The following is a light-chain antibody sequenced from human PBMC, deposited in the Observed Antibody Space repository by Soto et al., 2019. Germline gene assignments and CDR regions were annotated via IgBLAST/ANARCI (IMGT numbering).Light chain of an antibody. V-gene: IGKV4-1*01. CDR2: WAS. Sequence: DIVMTQSPDSLAVSLGERATINCKSSQSVLYSSNNKNYLAWYQQKPGQPPKLLIYWASTRESGVPDRLSGSGSWSDFIFAIYSLRGAEVAVCDFQRYYCSPLTFGGGTKVEIK. J-gene: IGKJ4*01. CDR3: QRYYCSPLT. CDR1: QSVLYSSNNKNY.